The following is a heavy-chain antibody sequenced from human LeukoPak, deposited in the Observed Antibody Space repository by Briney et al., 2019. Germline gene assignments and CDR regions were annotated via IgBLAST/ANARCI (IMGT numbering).Heavy chain of an antibody. D-gene: IGHD2-15*01. CDR1: GGSFSGYY. Sequence: PSETLSLTCAVYGGSFSGYYWSWIRQPPGKELEWIGEINHSGSTNYNPSLKSRVTISVDTSKNQFSLKLSSVTAADTAVYYCARGPIVVVVAATHGGYYGMDVWGQGTTVTVSS. CDR3: ARGPIVVVVAATHGGYYGMDV. V-gene: IGHV4-34*01. CDR2: INHSGST. J-gene: IGHJ6*02.